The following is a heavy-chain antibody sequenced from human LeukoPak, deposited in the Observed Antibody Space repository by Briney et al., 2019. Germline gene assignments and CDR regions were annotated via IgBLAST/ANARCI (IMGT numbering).Heavy chain of an antibody. CDR2: ISGGGGST. J-gene: IGHJ4*02. D-gene: IGHD3-22*01. CDR3: AKDLYYDSSGYSDY. CDR1: GFTFNSYA. V-gene: IGHV3-23*01. Sequence: PGGSLRLSCAASGFTFNSYAMSWVCQAPGKGLEWVSAISGGGGSTYYADSVKGRFTISRDNSKNTLYLQMNSLRAEDTAVYYCAKDLYYDSSGYSDYWGQGTLVTVSS.